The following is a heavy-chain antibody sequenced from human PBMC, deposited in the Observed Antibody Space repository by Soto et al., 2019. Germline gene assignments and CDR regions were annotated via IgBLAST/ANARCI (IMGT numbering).Heavy chain of an antibody. V-gene: IGHV4-31*03. Sequence: SETLSLTCTVSGGSISSGGYYWSWIRQHPGKGLEWIGYIYYSGSTYYNPSLKSRVTISVDTSKNQFSLKLSSVTAADTAVYYCAREIVSSGYSGYDKRTWFDPWGQGTLVTVSS. D-gene: IGHD5-12*01. CDR3: AREIVSSGYSGYDKRTWFDP. CDR1: GGSISSGGYY. J-gene: IGHJ5*02. CDR2: IYYSGST.